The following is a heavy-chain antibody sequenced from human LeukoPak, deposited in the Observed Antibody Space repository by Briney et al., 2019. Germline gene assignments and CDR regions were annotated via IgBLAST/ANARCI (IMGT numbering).Heavy chain of an antibody. D-gene: IGHD6-13*01. CDR3: AKGSAGGRPYYFDY. CDR1: GFTFSSYA. Sequence: PGGSLRLSCAASGFTFSSYAITWVRQAPGKGLEWVSAISGSGGSTYYADSVKGRFTISRDNSKNTLYLQMNSLRAEDTAVYYCAKGSAGGRPYYFDYWGQGTLVPVSS. V-gene: IGHV3-23*01. CDR2: ISGSGGST. J-gene: IGHJ4*02.